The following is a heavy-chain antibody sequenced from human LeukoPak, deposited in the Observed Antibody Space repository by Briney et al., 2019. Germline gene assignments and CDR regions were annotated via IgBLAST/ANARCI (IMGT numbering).Heavy chain of an antibody. Sequence: SETLSLTCTVSGGSISSYYWSWIRQPPGKGLEWIGYIYYSGSTNYNPSLKSRVTISVDTSKNQFSLKLSSVTAADTAVYYCARDRGKWELLYWFDPWGQGTLVTVSS. CDR2: IYYSGST. CDR3: ARDRGKWELLYWFDP. J-gene: IGHJ5*02. V-gene: IGHV4-59*01. D-gene: IGHD1-26*01. CDR1: GGSISSYY.